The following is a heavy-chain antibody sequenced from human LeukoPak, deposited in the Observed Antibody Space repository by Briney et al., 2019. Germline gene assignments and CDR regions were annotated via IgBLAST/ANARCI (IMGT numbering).Heavy chain of an antibody. J-gene: IGHJ5*02. CDR3: ARDLGYCSGGSCYSIYWFDP. V-gene: IGHV4-31*03. CDR2: IYYSGST. Sequence: SETLSLTCTVSGGSISSGGYYWSWIRQHPGKGLEWIGYIYYSGSTYYNPSLKNRVTISVDTSKNQFSLKLSSVTAADTAVYYCARDLGYCSGGSCYSIYWFDPWGQGTLVTVSS. D-gene: IGHD2-15*01. CDR1: GGSISSGGYY.